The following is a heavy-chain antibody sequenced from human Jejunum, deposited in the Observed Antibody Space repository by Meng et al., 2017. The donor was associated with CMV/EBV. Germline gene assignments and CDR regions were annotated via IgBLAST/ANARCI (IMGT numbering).Heavy chain of an antibody. CDR3: ARDRMAAPGTFEY. Sequence: AHLLESGPGLVQPSVTLSLPCTVSGGSSSGYYWNWIRQPAGKGLEWIGRVYMSGSTNYNPSLRSRVAMSVDTSKTQFSLRLTSVTAADTAVYYCARDRMAAPGTFEYWGQGTLVTVSS. CDR1: GGSSSGYY. D-gene: IGHD6-13*01. J-gene: IGHJ4*02. V-gene: IGHV4-4*07. CDR2: VYMSGST.